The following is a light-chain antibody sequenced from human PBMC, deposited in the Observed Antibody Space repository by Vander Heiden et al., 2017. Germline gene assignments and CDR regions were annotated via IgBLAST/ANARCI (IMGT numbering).Light chain of an antibody. CDR1: QTLLYSPNNQNY. CDR2: WAS. CDR3: QQYYFVPYT. Sequence: EIVMTRSTDSLTVSLGERATIDCTSSQTLLYSPNNQNYLAWYQQKPGQPPKLLIYWASSRKSGVPDRFSGSGSGTDFTLTISSLQAEDVAVYYCQQYYFVPYTFGQGTKLEI. V-gene: IGKV4-1*01. J-gene: IGKJ2*01.